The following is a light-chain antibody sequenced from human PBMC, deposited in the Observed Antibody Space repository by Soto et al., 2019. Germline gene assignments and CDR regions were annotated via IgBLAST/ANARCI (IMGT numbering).Light chain of an antibody. V-gene: IGKV1-9*01. J-gene: IGKJ5*01. Sequence: DIQLTQSPSSLSASLGDRVTITCRASQGISSYLAWYQQKPGNVPKLLIYAASTLQSGVPSRFSGSGFGTQFTLTISSLQPEDFATYYCQQVNSYPITFGQGTRLEI. CDR2: AAS. CDR1: QGISSY. CDR3: QQVNSYPIT.